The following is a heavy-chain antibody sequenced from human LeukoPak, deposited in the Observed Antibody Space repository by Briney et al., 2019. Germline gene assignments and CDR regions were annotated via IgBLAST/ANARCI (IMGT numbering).Heavy chain of an antibody. CDR2: INPNSGGT. J-gene: IGHJ5*02. CDR3: ARADPVPILSWFDP. D-gene: IGHD2-2*01. CDR1: GGTFSSYA. Sequence: ASVKVSCKTSGGTFSSYAISWVRQAPGQGLEWMGWINPNSGGTNYAQKFQGRVTMTRDTSISTAYMELSRLRSDDTAVYYCARADPVPILSWFDPWGQGTLVTVSS. V-gene: IGHV1-2*02.